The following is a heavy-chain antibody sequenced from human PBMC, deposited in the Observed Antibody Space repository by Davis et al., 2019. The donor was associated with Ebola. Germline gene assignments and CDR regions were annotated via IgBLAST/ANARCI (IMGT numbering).Heavy chain of an antibody. Sequence: ASVTVSCKASGYTFTSYYMHWVRQAPGQGLEWMGIINPSGGSTSYAQKFQGRVTMTRDTSTSTVYMELSSLRSEDTAVYYCAREVVVVITTQYYYYGMDVWGKGTTVTVSS. J-gene: IGHJ6*04. V-gene: IGHV1-46*01. D-gene: IGHD3-22*01. CDR2: INPSGGST. CDR3: AREVVVVITTQYYYYGMDV. CDR1: GYTFTSYY.